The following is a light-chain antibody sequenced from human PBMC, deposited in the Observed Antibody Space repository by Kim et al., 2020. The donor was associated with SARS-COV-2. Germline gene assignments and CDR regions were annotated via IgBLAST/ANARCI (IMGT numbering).Light chain of an antibody. CDR2: GAF. V-gene: IGKV1-17*01. J-gene: IGKJ5*01. CDR1: QENRNG. Sequence: VGERGTIPCRASQENRNGFSWYQENPGRGPKRLIYGAFSLERGVPSRFRGRGSGTEFNFTISSLQPENFATYFRLQHNTFPVPFGQGKPLGIK. CDR3: LQHNTFPVP.